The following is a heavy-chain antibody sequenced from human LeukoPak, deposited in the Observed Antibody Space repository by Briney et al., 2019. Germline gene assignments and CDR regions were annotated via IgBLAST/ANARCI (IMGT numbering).Heavy chain of an antibody. CDR2: IKQDGSEK. CDR3: ARVLYYYGSGSYYTPWYFDY. Sequence: PGGSLRLSCAATGFTFSSYWMSWVRQAPGKGLEWVANIKQDGSEKYYVDSVKGRFTISRDNAKNSLYLQMNSLRAEDTAVYYCARVLYYYGSGSYYTPWYFDYWGQGTLVTVSS. D-gene: IGHD3-10*01. J-gene: IGHJ4*02. CDR1: GFTFSSYW. V-gene: IGHV3-7*01.